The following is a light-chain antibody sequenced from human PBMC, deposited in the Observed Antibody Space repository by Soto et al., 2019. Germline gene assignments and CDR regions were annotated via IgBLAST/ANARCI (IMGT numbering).Light chain of an antibody. J-gene: IGKJ4*01. CDR3: MQALQTPLT. CDR2: FGS. V-gene: IGKV2-28*01. CDR1: ASLLHSNGYNC. Sequence: DIVMTQSPLSLPVTPGEPASISCRSSASLLHSNGYNCLDWYVQKPGQSPQLLIYFGSYRASGVPDRFSDSGSGTDFTLKISRVEAEDVGVYYCMQALQTPLTFGGGTKVEIK.